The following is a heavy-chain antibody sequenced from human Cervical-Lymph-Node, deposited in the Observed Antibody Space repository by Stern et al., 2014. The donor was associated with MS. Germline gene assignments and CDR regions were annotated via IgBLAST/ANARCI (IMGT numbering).Heavy chain of an antibody. Sequence: QVQLQESGPGLVKPSQTLSLTCAVSGGSIRSGEYYWRWIRQSPGNGLEWIGYIHDSGTTYYNPSLKSRVPISVDTAKNQFSLKLSSVTAADTAVYYCSRDADGYSLVFGYWGRGTLVTVSS. J-gene: IGHJ4*02. CDR1: GGSIRSGEYY. CDR3: SRDADGYSLVFGY. V-gene: IGHV4-30-4*01. D-gene: IGHD5-24*01. CDR2: IHDSGTT.